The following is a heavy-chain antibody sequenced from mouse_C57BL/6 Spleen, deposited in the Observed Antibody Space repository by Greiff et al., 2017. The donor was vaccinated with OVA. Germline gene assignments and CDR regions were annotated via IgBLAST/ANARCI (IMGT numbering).Heavy chain of an antibody. J-gene: IGHJ3*01. V-gene: IGHV1-61*01. Sequence: QVQLQQPGAELVRPGSSVKLSCKASGYTFTSYWMDWVKQRPGQGLEWIGNIYPSDSETHYNQKFKDKATLTVDKSSSTAYMQLSSLTSVDSAVYYCAKGGSSPFAYWGQGTLVTVSA. CDR2: IYPSDSET. D-gene: IGHD1-1*01. CDR3: AKGGSSPFAY. CDR1: GYTFTSYW.